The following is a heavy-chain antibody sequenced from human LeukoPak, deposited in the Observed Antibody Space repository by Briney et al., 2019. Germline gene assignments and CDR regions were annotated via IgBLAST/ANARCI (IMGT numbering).Heavy chain of an antibody. CDR3: ARDRVTGDAFDI. CDR1: GFTFSDYY. J-gene: IGHJ3*02. V-gene: IGHV3-11*01. Sequence: GGSLRLSCAASGFTFSDYYMNWIRQAPGKGLEWVSYISSSGSTIYYADSVKGRFTISRDNAKNSLYPQMNSLRAEDTAVYYCARDRVTGDAFDIWGQGAMVTVSS. D-gene: IGHD7-27*01. CDR2: ISSSGSTI.